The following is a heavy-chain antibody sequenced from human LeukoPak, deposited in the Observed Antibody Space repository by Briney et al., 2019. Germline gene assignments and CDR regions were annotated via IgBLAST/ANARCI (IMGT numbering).Heavy chain of an antibody. CDR2: ISGSGATT. J-gene: IGHJ1*01. D-gene: IGHD3-22*01. CDR3: AKGDYYDSTGYYLYED. V-gene: IGHV3-23*01. CDR1: GFTFRSHA. Sequence: GGSLRLSCAASGFTFRSHAMSWVPQAPGKGLEWVSSISGSGATTYYADSVKGRFTLSRDNSKDTVYLQMNSLRDEDTAVYYCAKGDYYDSTGYYLYEDWGQGTLVTVSS.